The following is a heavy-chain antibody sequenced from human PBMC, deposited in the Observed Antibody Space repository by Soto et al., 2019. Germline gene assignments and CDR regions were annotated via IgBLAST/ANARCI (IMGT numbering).Heavy chain of an antibody. CDR3: ARTSAAGKYYYGMDV. J-gene: IGHJ6*02. CDR1: GYDFNSHW. V-gene: IGHV5-51*01. D-gene: IGHD6-13*01. Sequence: PGESLKISCKGSGYDFNSHWIGWVRQKPGKGLEWMGIIYPGDSDTRYSPSFQGQVTISADKSISTAYLQWSSLKASDTAMYYCARTSAAGKYYYGMDVWGQGTTVTVSS. CDR2: IYPGDSDT.